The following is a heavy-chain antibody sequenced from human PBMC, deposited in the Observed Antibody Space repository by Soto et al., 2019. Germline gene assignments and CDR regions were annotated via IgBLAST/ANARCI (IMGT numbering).Heavy chain of an antibody. V-gene: IGHV4-31*03. CDR1: GGSISSGGYY. Sequence: SETLSLTCTVSGGSISSGGYYWSWIRQHPGKGLEWIGYIYYSGSTYYNPSLKRRVTISVDTSKNQFSLKLSSVTAADTAVYYGASSDTAMAEFDYWAQGSLVTVSS. J-gene: IGHJ4*02. CDR3: ASSDTAMAEFDY. D-gene: IGHD5-18*01. CDR2: IYYSGST.